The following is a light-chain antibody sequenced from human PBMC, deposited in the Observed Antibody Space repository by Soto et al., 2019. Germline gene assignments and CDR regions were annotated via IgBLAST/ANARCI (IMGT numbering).Light chain of an antibody. Sequence: EIVLTQSPGTLSLSPGERATLSCRASQSVSNNYLAWYQQKPGQAPRLLIYGASTRATSIPARFSGSGSGTDFTLTISSLQPEDFAVYYCQQYGSSLITFGQGTRLEIK. CDR1: QSVSNNY. J-gene: IGKJ5*01. CDR3: QQYGSSLIT. V-gene: IGKV3-20*01. CDR2: GAS.